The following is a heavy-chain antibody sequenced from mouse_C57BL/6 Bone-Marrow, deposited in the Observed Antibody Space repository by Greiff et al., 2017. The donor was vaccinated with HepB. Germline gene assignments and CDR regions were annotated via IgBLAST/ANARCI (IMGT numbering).Heavy chain of an antibody. V-gene: IGHV5-6*01. CDR2: ISRGGSYT. D-gene: IGHD2-3*01. CDR1: GFTFSSYG. Sequence: EVMLVESGGDLVKPGGSLKLSCAASGFTFSSYGMSWVRQTPDKRLEWVATISRGGSYTYYPDSVKGRFTISRDNAKNTLYLQMSSRKSEDTAMYYCARYDGYYKDWFAYWGQGTLVTVSA. J-gene: IGHJ3*01. CDR3: ARYDGYYKDWFAY.